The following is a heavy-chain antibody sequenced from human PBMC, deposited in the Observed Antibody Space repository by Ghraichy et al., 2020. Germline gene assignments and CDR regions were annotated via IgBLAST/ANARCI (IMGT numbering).Heavy chain of an antibody. Sequence: GGSLRLSCAASVFTFSSYEMNWVRQAPGKGLEWVSYISSSGSTIYYADSVKGRFTISRDNAKNSLYLQMNSLRAEDTAVYYCARVCGGSCYSFGIASHHDAFDIWGQGTMVTVSS. CDR3: ARVCGGSCYSFGIASHHDAFDI. D-gene: IGHD2-15*01. CDR1: VFTFSSYE. CDR2: ISSSGSTI. J-gene: IGHJ3*02. V-gene: IGHV3-48*03.